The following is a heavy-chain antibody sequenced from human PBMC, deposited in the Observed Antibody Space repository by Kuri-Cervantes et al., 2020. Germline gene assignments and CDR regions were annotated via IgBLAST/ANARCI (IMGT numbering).Heavy chain of an antibody. J-gene: IGHJ5*02. V-gene: IGHV4-4*07. Sequence: SETLSLTCTVSGGSISSYYWSWIQQPAGKRLEWIGRIYASGSTNYNPSLESRVTISVDTSKNQFSLKVSSVTAADTAVYYCARVGTFPWSGYYSSWFDPWGAGTLVTVSS. CDR1: GGSISSYY. D-gene: IGHD3-3*01. CDR2: IYASGST. CDR3: ARVGTFPWSGYYSSWFDP.